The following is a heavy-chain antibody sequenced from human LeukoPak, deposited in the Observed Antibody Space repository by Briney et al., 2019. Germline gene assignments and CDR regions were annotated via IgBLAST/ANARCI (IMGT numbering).Heavy chain of an antibody. Sequence: PGGSLRLSCAASGFRFSSYSMNWVCQAPGKGLEWVSYISGSGNAKHYTDSVKGRFTISRDNAKNALYLQMNSLRAEDTAVYFCARDYVYAFDYWGQGTLVTVSS. J-gene: IGHJ4*02. CDR1: GFRFSSYS. CDR3: ARDYVYAFDY. CDR2: ISGSGNAK. D-gene: IGHD2/OR15-2a*01. V-gene: IGHV3-48*01.